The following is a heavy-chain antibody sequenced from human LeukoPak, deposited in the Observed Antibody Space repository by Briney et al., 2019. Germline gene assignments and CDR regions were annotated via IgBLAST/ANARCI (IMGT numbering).Heavy chain of an antibody. D-gene: IGHD5-12*01. CDR1: GGSISSYY. J-gene: IGHJ4*02. CDR2: IYYSGST. V-gene: IGHV4-59*08. Sequence: SETLSLTCTVSGGSISSYYWSWIRQPPAKGLEGIGYIYYSGSTNYNPSLKSRVTISVDTSKNQFSLKLSSVTAADTAVYYCARGLVDIVATIPRMYYFDYWGQGTLVTVSS. CDR3: ARGLVDIVATIPRMYYFDY.